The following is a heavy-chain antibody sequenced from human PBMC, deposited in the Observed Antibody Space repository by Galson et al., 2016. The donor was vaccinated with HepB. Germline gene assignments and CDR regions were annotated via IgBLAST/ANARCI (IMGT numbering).Heavy chain of an antibody. J-gene: IGHJ6*02. CDR3: ARGSSSWRYYYYYGMDV. Sequence: SLRLSCAASGFTFSSYAMHWVRQAPDKGLEWVAVISYDGSNKYNADSVKGRFTISRDNSKNTLYLQMNSLRAEDTAVYYCARGSSSWRYYYYYGMDVWGQGTTVTVSS. CDR1: GFTFSSYA. V-gene: IGHV3-30-3*01. CDR2: ISYDGSNK. D-gene: IGHD6-13*01.